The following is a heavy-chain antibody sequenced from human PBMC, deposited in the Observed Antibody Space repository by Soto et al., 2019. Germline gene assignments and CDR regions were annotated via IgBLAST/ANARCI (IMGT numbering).Heavy chain of an antibody. Sequence: GGTLGLSCAGSRFPLNNYAMHWGRQPPGKGLEWVAVISHDGGNKYNADFVKVRFSISRDNSKNTLYLQMNSLRAEDTALYFCAKAEPYYDIVTGDFRYYFDYWGQGTLVTVSS. D-gene: IGHD3-9*01. J-gene: IGHJ4*02. V-gene: IGHV3-30-3*01. CDR3: AKAEPYYDIVTGDFRYYFDY. CDR1: RFPLNNYA. CDR2: ISHDGGNK.